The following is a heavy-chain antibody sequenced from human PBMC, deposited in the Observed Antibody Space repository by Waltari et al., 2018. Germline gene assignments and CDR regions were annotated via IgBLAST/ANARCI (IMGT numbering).Heavy chain of an antibody. CDR3: ARERRGFIAAAGTGYFDL. Sequence: QVQLQQWGAGLLKPSETLSLTCAVYGGSFSGYYWSWIRHPPGKGLEWIGEINHSGSTNSNPSLKSRVTISVDTAKNQCSLKLSSVTAADTAVYYCARERRGFIAAAGTGYFDLWGRGTLVTVSS. D-gene: IGHD6-13*01. J-gene: IGHJ2*01. CDR1: GGSFSGYY. V-gene: IGHV4-34*01. CDR2: INHSGST.